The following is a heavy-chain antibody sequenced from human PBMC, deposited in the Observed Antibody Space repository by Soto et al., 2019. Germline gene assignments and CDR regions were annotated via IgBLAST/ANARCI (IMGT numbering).Heavy chain of an antibody. CDR3: ARLITIFGVVMSQNYGMDV. D-gene: IGHD3-3*01. CDR2: MNPNSGNT. Sequence: ASVKVSCKASGYTFTRYYINWVRQATGQGPEWMGWMNPNSGNTGYAQKFQGRVTMTRNTSISTAYMELSSLRSEDTAVYYCARLITIFGVVMSQNYGMDVWGQGTTVTVSS. J-gene: IGHJ6*02. CDR1: GYTFTRYY. V-gene: IGHV1-8*01.